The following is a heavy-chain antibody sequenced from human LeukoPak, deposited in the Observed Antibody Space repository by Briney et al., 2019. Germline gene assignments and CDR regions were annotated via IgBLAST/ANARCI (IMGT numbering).Heavy chain of an antibody. D-gene: IGHD3-10*01. Sequence: GGSLRLSCSASGFTFSSYAMRWVRQAPGKGLEYVSAISSSGGSTYYADSVKGISTISRDNSKNTLYLQMSSLRAEDTPVYYCVKDPHYYGSGSYPTLGYWGQGTLVTVSS. CDR1: GFTFSSYA. J-gene: IGHJ4*02. CDR2: ISSSGGST. V-gene: IGHV3-64D*06. CDR3: VKDPHYYGSGSYPTLGY.